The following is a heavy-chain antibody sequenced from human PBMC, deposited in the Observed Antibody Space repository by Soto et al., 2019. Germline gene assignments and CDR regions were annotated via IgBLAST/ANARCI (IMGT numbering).Heavy chain of an antibody. J-gene: IGHJ3*02. Sequence: SETLSLTCTVSGGSISSGGYYWSWIRQHPGKGLEWIGYIYYSGSTYYNPSLKSRVTISVDTSKNQFSLKLSSVTAADTAVYYCARLGPGVRGWGAFDIWGQGTMVTV. V-gene: IGHV4-31*03. D-gene: IGHD3-10*01. CDR1: GGSISSGGYY. CDR3: ARLGPGVRGWGAFDI. CDR2: IYYSGST.